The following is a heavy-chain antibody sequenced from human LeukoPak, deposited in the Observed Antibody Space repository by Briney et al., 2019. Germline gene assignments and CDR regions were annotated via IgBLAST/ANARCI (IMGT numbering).Heavy chain of an antibody. CDR3: ARGRNTAMVRTPPDY. D-gene: IGHD5-18*01. CDR1: GGSISSGSYY. V-gene: IGHV4-61*02. CDR2: IYTSGST. J-gene: IGHJ4*02. Sequence: SETLSLTCTVSGGSISSGSYYWSWIRQPAGKGLEWIGRIYTSGSTNYNPSLKSRVTISVDTSKNQFSLKLSSVTAADTAVYYCARGRNTAMVRTPPDYWGQGTLVTVSS.